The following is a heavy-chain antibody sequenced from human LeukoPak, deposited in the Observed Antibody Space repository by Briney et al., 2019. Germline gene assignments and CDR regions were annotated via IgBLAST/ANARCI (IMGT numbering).Heavy chain of an antibody. J-gene: IGHJ3*01. CDR1: GYRFNVYD. CDR3: ARADGTNSGTNAFDV. Sequence: ASVKVSCKTSGYRFNVYDILWVRQAPGHGLDYVGWISTYTGRTNYAQKFQGRGSMITDTSTSTAYLELTKLTSSDTGLYYCARADGTNSGTNAFDVWGLGTMVTVAS. V-gene: IGHV1-18*01. D-gene: IGHD4-23*01. CDR2: ISTYTGRT.